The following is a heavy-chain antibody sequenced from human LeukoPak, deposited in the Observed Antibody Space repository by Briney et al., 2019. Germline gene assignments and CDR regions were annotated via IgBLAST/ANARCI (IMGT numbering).Heavy chain of an antibody. CDR1: GYTFTGFY. D-gene: IGHD2-2*01. V-gene: IGHV1-24*01. CDR3: ATSHQLLYYGMDV. CDR2: FDPEDGET. Sequence: ASVKVSCKASGYTFTGFYLHWVRQAPGKGLEWMGGFDPEDGETIYAQKFQGRVTMTEDTSTDTAYMELSSLRSEDTAVYYCATSHQLLYYGMDVWGQGTTVTVSS. J-gene: IGHJ6*02.